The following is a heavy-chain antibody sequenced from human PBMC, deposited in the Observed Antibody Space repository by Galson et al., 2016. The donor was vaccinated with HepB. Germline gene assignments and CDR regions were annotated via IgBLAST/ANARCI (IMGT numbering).Heavy chain of an antibody. CDR1: GFTFEDYT. Sequence: SLRLSCAASGFTFEDYTMHWVRQAPGKGLEWVSSISWHSRSIGYADSVKGRFTISRDNAKNSVCLEMNSLRSEDMALYYCAKGDCSTSNCFSLHYWGQGTLVTVSS. CDR3: AKGDCSTSNCFSLHY. J-gene: IGHJ4*02. CDR2: ISWHSRSI. D-gene: IGHD2-2*01. V-gene: IGHV3-9*03.